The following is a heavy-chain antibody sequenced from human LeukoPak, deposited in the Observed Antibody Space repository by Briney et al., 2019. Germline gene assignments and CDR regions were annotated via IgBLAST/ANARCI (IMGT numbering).Heavy chain of an antibody. CDR1: GGFISSSSYY. V-gene: IGHV4-39*01. D-gene: IGHD4-17*01. CDR3: ARRRVSTAFDY. CDR2: IYYSGST. J-gene: IGHJ4*02. Sequence: WETLSLTCSVSGGFISSSSYYWGWIRQPPGKGREWIGSIYYSGSTYYNLSLKSRVTISVDTSKTQFSLRLNSVTAADTAVYYCARRRVSTAFDYWGQGTLVTVSS.